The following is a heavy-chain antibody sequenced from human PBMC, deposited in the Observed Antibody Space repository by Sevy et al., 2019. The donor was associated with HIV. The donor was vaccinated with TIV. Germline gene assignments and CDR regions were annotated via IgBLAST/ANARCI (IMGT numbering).Heavy chain of an antibody. D-gene: IGHD6-13*01. CDR3: STAHQSGWYYFHY. Sequence: GGSLRLSCAASGFTFSTYGMHWVRQAPGKGLDWVAVMSYDGSYKYYVDSVKGRFTISRDNSKNTLYLQMNSLRPDDTAVYYCSTAHQSGWYYFHYWGQGTLVTVSS. CDR2: MSYDGSYK. CDR1: GFTFSTYG. J-gene: IGHJ4*02. V-gene: IGHV3-30*03.